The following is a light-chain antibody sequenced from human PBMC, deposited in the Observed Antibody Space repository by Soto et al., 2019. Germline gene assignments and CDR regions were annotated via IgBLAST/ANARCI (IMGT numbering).Light chain of an antibody. Sequence: DIQMTQSPSSLSASVGDRVSITCRASQSISTHLSWYQQKPGKAPKLLIYAASSLQSWVPSRFTGSGSGTDFTLTISSLQPEDFATYYCQQSYTSWWTFGQGTKVHIK. CDR3: QQSYTSWWT. CDR1: QSISTH. CDR2: AAS. J-gene: IGKJ1*01. V-gene: IGKV1-39*01.